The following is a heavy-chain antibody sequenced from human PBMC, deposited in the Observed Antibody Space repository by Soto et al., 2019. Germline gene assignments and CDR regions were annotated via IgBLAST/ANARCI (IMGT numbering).Heavy chain of an antibody. CDR1: GYTFTCYY. J-gene: IGHJ6*02. CDR2: INPNSGGT. CDR3: ARDRMVNGMDV. D-gene: IGHD2-8*01. V-gene: IGHV1-2*04. Sequence: ASVKVSCKACGYTFTCYYMHWVRQAPGQGLEWMGWINPNSGGTNYAQKFQGWVTMTRDTSISTAYMELSRLRSDDTAVYYCARDRMVNGMDVWGQGTTVTVSS.